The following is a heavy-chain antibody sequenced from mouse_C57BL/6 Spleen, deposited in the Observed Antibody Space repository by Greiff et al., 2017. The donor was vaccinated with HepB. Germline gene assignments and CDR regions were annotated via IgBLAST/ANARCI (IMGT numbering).Heavy chain of an antibody. CDR3: ARLRETVPYFDY. CDR2: IYPRSGNT. D-gene: IGHD1-1*01. V-gene: IGHV1-81*01. CDR1: GYTFTSYG. J-gene: IGHJ2*01. Sequence: QVQLQQSGAELARPGASVKLSCKASGYTFTSYGISWVKQRTGQGLEWIGEIYPRSGNTYYNEKFKGKATLTADKSSSTAYMELRSLTSEDSAVYFCARLRETVPYFDYWGQGTTLTVSS.